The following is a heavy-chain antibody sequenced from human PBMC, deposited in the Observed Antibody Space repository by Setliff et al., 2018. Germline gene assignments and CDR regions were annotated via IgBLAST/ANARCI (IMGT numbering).Heavy chain of an antibody. CDR1: GFTFSSYA. CDR3: GSRPEYGMDV. J-gene: IGHJ6*02. V-gene: IGHV3-23*01. Sequence: VGSLRLSCAASGFTFSSYAMSWVRQAPGKGLEWVSTISTSGVSTYYADSVKGRFTISRDNSKSTLYLQMNTLRAEDTAVYYCGSRPEYGMDVWGQGTTVTVSS. CDR2: ISTSGVST.